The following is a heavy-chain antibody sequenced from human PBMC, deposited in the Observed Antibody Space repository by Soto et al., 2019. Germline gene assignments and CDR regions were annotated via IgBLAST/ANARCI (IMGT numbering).Heavy chain of an antibody. CDR2: ISAYNGNT. CDR1: GYTFTSYG. Sequence: QVQLVQSGAEVKKPGASVKVSCKASGYTFTSYGISWVRQAPGQGLEWMGWISAYNGNTNYAQKLQGRVTMTTDTSTSTAHMELRSLRSDDTAVYYCARGEYSSYSPYYYYGMDVWGQGTTVTVSS. D-gene: IGHD6-6*01. J-gene: IGHJ6*02. CDR3: ARGEYSSYSPYYYYGMDV. V-gene: IGHV1-18*01.